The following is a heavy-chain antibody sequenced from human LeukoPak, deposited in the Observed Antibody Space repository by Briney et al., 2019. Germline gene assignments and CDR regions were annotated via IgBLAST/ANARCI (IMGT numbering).Heavy chain of an antibody. CDR3: ARDQGGLYYFDH. J-gene: IGHJ4*02. CDR1: GGSIRGYY. D-gene: IGHD1-26*01. CDR2: IYYSGST. Sequence: SETLSLTCTVFGGSIRGYYWSWIRQPPGKGLEWIGYIYYSGSTNYNPSLKGRVTISVDTSKNQFSLKLSSVTAADTAVYYCARDQGGLYYFDHWGQGTQVTVSS. V-gene: IGHV4-59*01.